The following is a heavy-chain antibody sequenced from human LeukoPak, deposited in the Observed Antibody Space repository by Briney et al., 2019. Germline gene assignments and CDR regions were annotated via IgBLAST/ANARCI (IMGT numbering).Heavy chain of an antibody. CDR1: GYTFTGYY. J-gene: IGHJ4*02. CDR2: VNPNSGGT. CDR3: ARVGGVLRTQHDY. Sequence: ASVKVSCKASGYTFTGYYMHWVRQAPRQGLEWMGWVNPNSGGTNYAQKFQGRVTMTRDTSISTAYMELSRLRSDDTAVYYCARVGGVLRTQHDYWGRGTLVTVSS. V-gene: IGHV1-2*02. D-gene: IGHD1-26*01.